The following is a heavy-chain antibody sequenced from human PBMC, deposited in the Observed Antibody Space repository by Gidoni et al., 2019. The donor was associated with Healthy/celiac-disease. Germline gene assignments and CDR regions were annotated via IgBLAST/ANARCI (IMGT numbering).Heavy chain of an antibody. D-gene: IGHD3-3*01. CDR3: ARDQSSYDFWIYGMDV. CDR1: GFTFRSYG. V-gene: IGHV3-33*01. CDR2: IWYDGSNK. J-gene: IGHJ6*02. Sequence: QVQLVASGGGVVQPGRSLRLSCAASGFTFRSYGMHWVRQAPGKGLEWVAVIWYDGSNKYYADSVKGRFTISRDNSKNTLYLQMNSLRAEDTAVYYCARDQSSYDFWIYGMDVWGQGTTVTVSS.